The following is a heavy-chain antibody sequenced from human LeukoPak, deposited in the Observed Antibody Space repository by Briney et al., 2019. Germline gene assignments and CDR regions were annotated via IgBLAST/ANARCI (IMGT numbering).Heavy chain of an antibody. CDR1: GFTFSNYW. CDR3: ARVYYGSGSYYPIHFDY. CDR2: IKQDGSER. J-gene: IGHJ4*02. Sequence: GGSLRLSRAASGFTFSNYWMSWVRQAPGKGLEWVANIKQDGSERYYVDSVKGRFTISRDNAKNSLYLQMNSLRAEDTAVYYCARVYYGSGSYYPIHFDYWGQGTLVTVSS. V-gene: IGHV3-7*01. D-gene: IGHD3-10*01.